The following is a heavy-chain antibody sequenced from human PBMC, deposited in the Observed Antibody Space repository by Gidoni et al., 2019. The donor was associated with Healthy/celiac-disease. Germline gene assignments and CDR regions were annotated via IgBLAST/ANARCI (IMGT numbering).Heavy chain of an antibody. D-gene: IGHD6-13*01. J-gene: IGHJ4*02. CDR2: IYYSGST. CDR1: GGSIRSGGYY. Sequence: QVQLQESGPGLVKPSQTLSLTCPVSGGSIRSGGYYWSWIRQHPGKGLEWIGYIYYSGSTYYNPSLKSRVTISVDTSKNQFSLKLSSVTAADTAVYYCARANSSSWSRQDYFDYWGQGTLVTVSS. V-gene: IGHV4-31*03. CDR3: ARANSSSWSRQDYFDY.